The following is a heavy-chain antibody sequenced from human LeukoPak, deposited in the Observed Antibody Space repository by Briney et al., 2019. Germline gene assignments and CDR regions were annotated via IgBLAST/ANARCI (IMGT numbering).Heavy chain of an antibody. Sequence: SETLSLTCTVSGGSISSYYWSWLRQPPGKGLEWIGYIYYSGSTNYNPSLESRVTISVDTSKNQFSLKLSSVTAADTAVYYCARARGVFGVVIIDYWGQGTLVTVSS. CDR3: ARARGVFGVVIIDY. CDR2: IYYSGST. J-gene: IGHJ4*02. CDR1: GGSISSYY. D-gene: IGHD3-3*01. V-gene: IGHV4-59*01.